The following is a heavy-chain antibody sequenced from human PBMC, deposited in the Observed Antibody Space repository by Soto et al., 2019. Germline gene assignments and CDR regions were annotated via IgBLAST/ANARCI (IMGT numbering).Heavy chain of an antibody. V-gene: IGHV3-21*01. J-gene: IGHJ5*02. CDR2: ISSSSSYI. CDR1: GFTFSSYS. D-gene: IGHD2-15*01. Sequence: PGGSLRLSCAASGFTFSSYSMNWVRQAPGKGLEWVSSISSSSSYIYYADSVKGRFTISRDNAKNSLYLQMNSLRAEDTAVYYCARGMACSGGSCYSRHANWFDPWGQGTLVTVSS. CDR3: ARGMACSGGSCYSRHANWFDP.